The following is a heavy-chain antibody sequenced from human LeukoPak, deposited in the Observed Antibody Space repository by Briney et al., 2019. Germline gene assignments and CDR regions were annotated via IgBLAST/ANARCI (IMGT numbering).Heavy chain of an antibody. CDR2: ISSSSSYT. D-gene: IGHD6-19*01. Sequence: AGGSLRLSCAASGFTFSDYYMSWIRQAPGKGLEWVSYISSSSSYTNYADSVKGRFTISRDNAKNSLYLQMNSLRAEDTAVYYCARDRAGSRDAFDIWGQGTMVTVSS. CDR3: ARDRAGSRDAFDI. V-gene: IGHV3-11*06. J-gene: IGHJ3*02. CDR1: GFTFSDYY.